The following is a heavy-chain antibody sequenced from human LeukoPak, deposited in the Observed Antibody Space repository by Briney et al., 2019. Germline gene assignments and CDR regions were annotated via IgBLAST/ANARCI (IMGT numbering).Heavy chain of an antibody. D-gene: IGHD2-2*01. CDR1: GYTFTGYY. Sequence: ASVKVSCKASGYTFTGYYMHWVRQAPGRGLEWMGWINPNSGGTNYAQKFQGRVTMTRDTSISTAYMELSRLRSDDTAVYYCARGYCSSTSCQDYFDYWGQGTLVTVSS. CDR3: ARGYCSSTSCQDYFDY. J-gene: IGHJ4*02. CDR2: INPNSGGT. V-gene: IGHV1-2*02.